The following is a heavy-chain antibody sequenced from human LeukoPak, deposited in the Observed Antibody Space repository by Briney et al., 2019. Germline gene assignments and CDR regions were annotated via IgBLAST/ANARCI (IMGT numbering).Heavy chain of an antibody. CDR3: ARARLSSSWYFDY. V-gene: IGHV4-59*01. Sequence: PSETLSLTCTVSGGSISSYYWSWIRQPPGKGLEWIGYIYYSGSTNYNPSLKSRVTISVDTSKNQFSLKLSSVTAADTAVYYCARARLSSSWYFDYWGQGTLVTVSS. CDR1: GGSISSYY. CDR2: IYYSGST. D-gene: IGHD6-13*01. J-gene: IGHJ4*02.